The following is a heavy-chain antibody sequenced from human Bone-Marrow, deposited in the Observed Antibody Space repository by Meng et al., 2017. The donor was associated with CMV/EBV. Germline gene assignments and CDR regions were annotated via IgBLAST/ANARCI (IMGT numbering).Heavy chain of an antibody. D-gene: IGHD3-16*01. Sequence: ETLSLTCTVSGGSISSYYWSWVRQAPGKGLEWVANIKQDGSEKYYVDSVKGRFTSSRDNGKNSLFLQMNSLRAEDTAVYYCAKDWGPSDHYRFDYWGQGTLVTVSS. CDR2: IKQDGSEK. V-gene: IGHV3-7*01. CDR1: GGSISSYY. CDR3: AKDWGPSDHYRFDY. J-gene: IGHJ4*02.